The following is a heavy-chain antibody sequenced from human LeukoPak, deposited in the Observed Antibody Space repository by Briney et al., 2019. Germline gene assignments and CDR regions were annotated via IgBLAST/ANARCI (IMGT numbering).Heavy chain of an antibody. CDR1: GYSISSGYY. CDR3: AREDEDYDILTGYRADFDY. J-gene: IGHJ4*02. CDR2: IYHSGST. Sequence: SETLSLTCTVSGYSISSGYYWGWIRQPPGKGLEWIGSIYHSGSTYYNPSLKSRVTISVDTSKNQFSLKLSSVTAADTAVYYCAREDEDYDILTGYRADFDYWGQGTLVTVSS. D-gene: IGHD3-9*01. V-gene: IGHV4-38-2*02.